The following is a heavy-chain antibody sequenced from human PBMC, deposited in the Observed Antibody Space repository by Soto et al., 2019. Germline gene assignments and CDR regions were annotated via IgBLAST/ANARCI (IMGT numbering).Heavy chain of an antibody. J-gene: IGHJ4*02. CDR2: ISSSGSTI. D-gene: IGHD5-18*01. V-gene: IGHV3-48*03. Sequence: PGGSLILSCAASGFTFSSYEMNWVRQAPGKGLEWVSYISSSGSTIYYADSVKGRFTISRDNAKNSLYLQMNTLRAEDTAVYYCANLRGYSYAHFDYWGQGTLVTVSS. CDR1: GFTFSSYE. CDR3: ANLRGYSYAHFDY.